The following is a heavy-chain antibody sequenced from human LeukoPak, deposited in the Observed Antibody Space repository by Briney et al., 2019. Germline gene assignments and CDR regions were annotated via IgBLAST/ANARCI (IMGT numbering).Heavy chain of an antibody. V-gene: IGHV3-23*01. CDR2: ISGGGDTT. Sequence: GGSLSLSCAPSGFTFSNNGMGWVRQSPGGWLEWVSGISGGGDTTYCAESVKGRFTISTHNSKNTLFLQMNSLTAEDTAVYYCAKTNGYFDYRGQGTLVAVSS. D-gene: IGHD3-22*01. CDR3: AKTNGYFDY. J-gene: IGHJ4*02. CDR1: GFTFSNNG.